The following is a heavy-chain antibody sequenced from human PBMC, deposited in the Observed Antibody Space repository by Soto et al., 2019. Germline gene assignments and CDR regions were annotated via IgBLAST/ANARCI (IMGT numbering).Heavy chain of an antibody. CDR1: GFTFSSQS. CDR2: ISRGSSTI. V-gene: IGHV3-48*01. CDR3: ARADSGWVDY. J-gene: IGHJ4*02. Sequence: GGSLRLSCAASGFTFSSQSMDWVRQAPGKGLEWVSHISRGSSTIYYADSVKGRFTISRDNAKNSLYLQMNSLRAEDTAVYYCARADSGWVDYWGQGTLVTVSS. D-gene: IGHD6-19*01.